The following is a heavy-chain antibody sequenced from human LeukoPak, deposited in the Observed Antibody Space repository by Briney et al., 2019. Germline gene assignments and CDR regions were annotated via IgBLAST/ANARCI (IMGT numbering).Heavy chain of an antibody. V-gene: IGHV1-2*02. Sequence: ASVTVSCTSSGYPFTFCYLHLVRQAHGQGLEWMGWINPNSGFTNYAQKFQGRVTMTRDTYNSTAYMELRRLRSDAQAVYYCAREGVAFDIWGQGTMVTVSS. CDR1: GYPFTFCY. CDR3: AREGVAFDI. D-gene: IGHD2-8*01. J-gene: IGHJ3*02. CDR2: INPNSGFT.